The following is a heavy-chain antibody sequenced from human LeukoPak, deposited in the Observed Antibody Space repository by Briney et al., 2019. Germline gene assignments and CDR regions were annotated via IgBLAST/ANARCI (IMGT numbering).Heavy chain of an antibody. D-gene: IGHD3-22*01. Sequence: SETLSLTCAVYGGSFSGYYWSWIRQPPGKGLEWIGEINHSGGTNYNPSLKSRVTISVDTSKNQFSLKLSSVTAADTAVYYCARWYYYDSSGLIWGQGTLVTVSS. CDR1: GGSFSGYY. CDR3: ARWYYYDSSGLI. J-gene: IGHJ4*02. CDR2: INHSGGT. V-gene: IGHV4-34*01.